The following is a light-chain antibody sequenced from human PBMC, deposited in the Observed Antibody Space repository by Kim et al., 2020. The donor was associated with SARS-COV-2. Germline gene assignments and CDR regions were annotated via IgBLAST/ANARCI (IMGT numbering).Light chain of an antibody. V-gene: IGKV1-17*01. CDR1: KDSRNV. CDR2: GAS. J-gene: IGKJ5*01. Sequence: AAVGDRITITCRARKDSRNVLGCYQQNPGGAPKLLIYGASSLKSGVPTRFSDSGSGTEFTLTSSSVQPEDFATYFCLQHSTYPITFGQGTRLEIK. CDR3: LQHSTYPIT.